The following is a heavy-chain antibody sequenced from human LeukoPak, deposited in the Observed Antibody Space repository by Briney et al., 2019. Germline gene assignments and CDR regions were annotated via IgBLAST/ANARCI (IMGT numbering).Heavy chain of an antibody. D-gene: IGHD3-3*01. CDR3: ARGPVPTIFGVVRGTLDY. CDR1: GYTFTSYD. Sequence: ASVKVSCNASGYTFTSYDINWVRQATGQGLEWMGWMNPNSGNTGYAQKFQGRVTMTRNTSISTAYMELSSLRSEDTAVYYCARGPVPTIFGVVRGTLDYWGQGTLVTVSS. J-gene: IGHJ4*02. V-gene: IGHV1-8*01. CDR2: MNPNSGNT.